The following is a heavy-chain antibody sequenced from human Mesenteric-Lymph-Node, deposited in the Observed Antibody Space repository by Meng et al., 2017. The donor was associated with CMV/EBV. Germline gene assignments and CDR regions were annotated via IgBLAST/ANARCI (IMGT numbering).Heavy chain of an antibody. CDR2: VYHSGST. CDR3: ARDRTAPSSGSYGLDL. Sequence: GDIRKTKGGGWVRRRPGKGLEWIGEVYHSGSTNYNPSLKSRVTISLDKSKNQFSLKLSSVTAAETAVYFCARDRTAPSSGSYGLDLWGRGTLVTVSS. V-gene: IGHV4-4*01. D-gene: IGHD1-26*01. CDR1: GDIRKTKG. J-gene: IGHJ2*01.